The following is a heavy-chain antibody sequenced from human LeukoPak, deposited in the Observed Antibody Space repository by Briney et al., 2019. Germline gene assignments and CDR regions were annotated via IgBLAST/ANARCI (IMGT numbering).Heavy chain of an antibody. J-gene: IGHJ5*02. CDR2: INADNGDT. Sequence: GASVKVSCKASGYTFTSSAMHWVRQAPGQRPEWMGWINADNGDTKYSQKFQGRVTITRDTSASTAYMELSSLRSEDTAVYYCARDLRITNYNNWFDPWGQGTLVTVSS. CDR3: ARDLRITNYNNWFDP. V-gene: IGHV1-3*01. D-gene: IGHD3-10*01. CDR1: GYTFTSSA.